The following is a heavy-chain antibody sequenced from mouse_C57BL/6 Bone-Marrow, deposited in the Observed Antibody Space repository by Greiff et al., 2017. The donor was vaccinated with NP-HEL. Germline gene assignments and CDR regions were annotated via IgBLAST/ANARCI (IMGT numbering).Heavy chain of an antibody. CDR3: TLIYYGNYGY. J-gene: IGHJ2*01. CDR1: GFNIKDDY. Sequence: EVQLQQSGAELVRPGASVKLSCTASGFNIKDDYMHWVKQRPEQGLEWIGWIDPENGDTEYASKFQGKATITADTSSNTAYLQLSSLTSEDTAVYYCTLIYYGNYGYWGQGTTLTVSS. V-gene: IGHV14-4*01. CDR2: IDPENGDT. D-gene: IGHD2-1*01.